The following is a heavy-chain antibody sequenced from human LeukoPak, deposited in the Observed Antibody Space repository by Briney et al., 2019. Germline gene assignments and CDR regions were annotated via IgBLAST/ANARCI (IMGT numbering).Heavy chain of an antibody. CDR2: ISYDGSNK. J-gene: IGHJ4*02. CDR3: ARDSRTTMVRGVTPPGY. V-gene: IGHV3-30-3*01. CDR1: GFTFSSYA. D-gene: IGHD3-10*01. Sequence: GGSLRLSCAASGFTFSSYAMHWVRQAPGKGLEWVAVISYDGSNKYYADSVKGRFTISRDNSKNTLYLQMNSLRAEDTAVYYCARDSRTTMVRGVTPPGYWGQGTLVTVSS.